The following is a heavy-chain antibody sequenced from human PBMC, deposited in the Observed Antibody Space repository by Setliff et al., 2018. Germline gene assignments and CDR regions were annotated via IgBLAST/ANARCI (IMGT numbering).Heavy chain of an antibody. V-gene: IGHV4-34*01. D-gene: IGHD3-10*01. J-gene: IGHJ5*02. Sequence: PSETLSLTCAVYGGSFTNYYWSWIRQSPGKGLEWIGEVNQSGSANYNPSLKSRVTISVDTSKNQFSLKLSSVTAADTAVYYCARGKGTWVLLRWFDPWGQGTLVTVSS. CDR1: GGSFTNYY. CDR3: ARGKGTWVLLRWFDP. CDR2: VNQSGSA.